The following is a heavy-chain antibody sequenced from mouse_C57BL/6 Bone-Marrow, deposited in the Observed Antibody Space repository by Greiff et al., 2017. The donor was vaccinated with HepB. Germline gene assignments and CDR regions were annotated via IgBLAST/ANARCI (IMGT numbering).Heavy chain of an antibody. J-gene: IGHJ3*01. CDR1: GYTFTSYW. D-gene: IGHD1-1*01. CDR2: IDPSDSYT. V-gene: IGHV1-69*01. CDR3: ARGEVLLRAWFAD. Sequence: QVQLQQPGAELVMPGASVKLSCKASGYTFTSYWMHWVKQRPGQGLEWIGEIDPSDSYTNYNQKFKGKSTLTVDKSSSTAYMQLSSLTSEDSAVYYCARGEVLLRAWFADWGQGTLVTVSA.